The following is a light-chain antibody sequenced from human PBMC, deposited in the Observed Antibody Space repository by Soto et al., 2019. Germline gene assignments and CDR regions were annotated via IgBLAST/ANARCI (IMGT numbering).Light chain of an antibody. Sequence: QSARTQPRSVSGSPGQSVTISCTGTNSDVGTFYFVSWYQQYPDKGPKLIIYDVTERPSGVPDRFSGSKSGNTASLTISGLQAEDEADYYCCSYAGSYTYVFGSGTKVTVL. V-gene: IGLV2-11*01. CDR2: DVT. CDR1: NSDVGTFYF. J-gene: IGLJ1*01. CDR3: CSYAGSYTYV.